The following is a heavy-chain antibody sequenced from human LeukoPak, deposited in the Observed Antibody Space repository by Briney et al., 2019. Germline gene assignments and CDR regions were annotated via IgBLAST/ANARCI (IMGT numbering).Heavy chain of an antibody. J-gene: IGHJ4*02. Sequence: SETLSLTCAVYGGSFSDYYWSWIRQPPGKGLEWIGEINHSGSTNYNPSLKSRVTISVDTSKNQFSLKLSSVTAADTAVYYCARESIYSDYWGQGTLVTVSS. D-gene: IGHD6-6*01. CDR2: INHSGST. CDR1: GGSFSDYY. V-gene: IGHV4-34*01. CDR3: ARESIYSDY.